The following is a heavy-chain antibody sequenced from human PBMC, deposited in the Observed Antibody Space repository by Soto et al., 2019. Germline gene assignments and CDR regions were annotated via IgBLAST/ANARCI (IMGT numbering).Heavy chain of an antibody. Sequence: ASVKVSCKASGYTFTSYGISWVRQAPGQGLEWMGWISAYNGNTNYAQKLQGRVTMTTDTSTSTAYMELRSLRSDDTAVYYCARDSEYYGDYESGLFDCWGQGTLVTVSS. J-gene: IGHJ5*01. CDR2: ISAYNGNT. V-gene: IGHV1-18*01. CDR3: ARDSEYYGDYESGLFDC. CDR1: GYTFTSYG. D-gene: IGHD4-17*01.